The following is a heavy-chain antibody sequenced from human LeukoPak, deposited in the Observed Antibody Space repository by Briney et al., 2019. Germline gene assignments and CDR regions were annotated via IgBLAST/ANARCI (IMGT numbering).Heavy chain of an antibody. Sequence: GGSLRLSCAASGFTFSSYWMHWVRQAPGKGLGWVSRINTDGSRTSYADSVKGRFTISRDNAKNTLYLQMNSLRAEDTAVYYCARDEGPPVRELDYWGQGTLVTVSS. J-gene: IGHJ4*02. CDR3: ARDEGPPVRELDY. CDR1: GFTFSSYW. CDR2: INTDGSRT. V-gene: IGHV3-74*01.